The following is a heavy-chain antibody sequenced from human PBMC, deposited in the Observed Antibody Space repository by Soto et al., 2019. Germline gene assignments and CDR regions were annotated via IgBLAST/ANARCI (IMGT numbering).Heavy chain of an antibody. D-gene: IGHD1-1*01. V-gene: IGHV4-31*03. CDR1: GGSISSGGYY. J-gene: IGHJ5*02. CDR3: ARDGRSGRWFDP. CDR2: IYYSGST. Sequence: SLSLNCTVSGGSISSGGYYWSWIRQHPGKGLEWIGYIYYSGSTYYNPSLKSRVTISVDTSKNQFSLKLSSVTAADTAVYYCARDGRSGRWFDPWGQGTLVTVSS.